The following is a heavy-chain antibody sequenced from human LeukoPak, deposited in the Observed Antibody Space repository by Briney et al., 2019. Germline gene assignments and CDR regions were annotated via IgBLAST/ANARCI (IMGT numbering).Heavy chain of an antibody. Sequence: GGSLRLSCAASGFTFSSYEMNWVRQAPGEGLEWVSYISSSGNNIYCAVSVKVRFTISRDNAKNSLYLQMNSLRAEDTAVYYCARDGIAAAGTLQNWFDPWGQGTLVTVSS. V-gene: IGHV3-48*03. D-gene: IGHD6-13*01. CDR3: ARDGIAAAGTLQNWFDP. CDR1: GFTFSSYE. J-gene: IGHJ5*02. CDR2: ISSSGNNI.